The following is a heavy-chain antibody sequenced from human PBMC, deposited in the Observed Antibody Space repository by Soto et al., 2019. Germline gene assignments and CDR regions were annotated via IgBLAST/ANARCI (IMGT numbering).Heavy chain of an antibody. V-gene: IGHV4-31*03. D-gene: IGHD6-19*01. J-gene: IGHJ4*02. Sequence: QVQLQESGPGLVKPSQTLSLTCTVSGASISSGGYYWSWIRQHPGKGLEWIGYIYDSESTYYNPSLKSRVTISVDMSKNQFSLKLSSVTATDTAVYYCARHHMAATDMYFDYWGQGTLVTASS. CDR3: ARHHMAATDMYFDY. CDR2: IYDSEST. CDR1: GASISSGGYY.